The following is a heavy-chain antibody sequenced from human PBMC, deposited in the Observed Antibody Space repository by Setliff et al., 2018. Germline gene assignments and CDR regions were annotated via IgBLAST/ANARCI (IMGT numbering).Heavy chain of an antibody. CDR1: GFTFNSYS. V-gene: IGHV3-21*01. Sequence: GESLKISCAASGFTFNSYSMNWVRQAPGKGLEWVLSISSSSTYINYADSVKGRFTISRDNAKNSLYLQMNSLRAEDTAVYYCARNPLPHGPEGHFDYWGQGTLVTVSS. CDR2: ISSSSTYI. J-gene: IGHJ4*02. CDR3: ARNPLPHGPEGHFDY.